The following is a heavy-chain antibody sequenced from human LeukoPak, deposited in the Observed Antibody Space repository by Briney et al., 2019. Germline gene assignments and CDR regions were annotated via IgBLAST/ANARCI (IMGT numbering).Heavy chain of an antibody. Sequence: PGGSLRLSCAASGFTFSSHWMHWVRQAPGNGLVWVSRINSDGSSTSYADSVKGRFTISRDNAKNTLYLQMNSLRAEDTAVYYCARTLVGASSKDPDYWGQGTLVTVSS. CDR2: INSDGSST. V-gene: IGHV3-74*01. J-gene: IGHJ4*02. D-gene: IGHD1-26*01. CDR1: GFTFSSHW. CDR3: ARTLVGASSKDPDY.